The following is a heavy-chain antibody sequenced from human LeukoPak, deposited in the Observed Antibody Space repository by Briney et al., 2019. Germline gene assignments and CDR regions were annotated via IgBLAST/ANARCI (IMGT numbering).Heavy chain of an antibody. CDR2: TYYRSKWYF. CDR1: GDSVSIHSVA. Sequence: SQTLSLTCALSGDSVSIHSVAWNWIRQSPSRGLEWLGRTYYRSKWYFDYAVSVNGRITINPDTSKNQFSLQLNSVTPEDTAVYYCARYAHEDHYFDYWGQGVLVTVSS. V-gene: IGHV6-1*01. CDR3: ARYAHEDHYFDY. J-gene: IGHJ4*02.